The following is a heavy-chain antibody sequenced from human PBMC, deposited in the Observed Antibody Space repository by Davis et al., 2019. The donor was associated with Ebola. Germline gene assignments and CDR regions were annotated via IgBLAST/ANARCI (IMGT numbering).Heavy chain of an antibody. CDR2: IYYSGST. CDR1: GGSISSGGYY. Sequence: MPSETLSLTCTVSGGSISSGGYYWSWIRQHPGKGLEWIGYIYYSGSTNYNPSLKSRVTISVDTSKNQFSLKLSSVTAADTAVYYCARWASVGYWGQGTLVTVSS. D-gene: IGHD1-26*01. CDR3: ARWASVGY. V-gene: IGHV4-61*08. J-gene: IGHJ4*02.